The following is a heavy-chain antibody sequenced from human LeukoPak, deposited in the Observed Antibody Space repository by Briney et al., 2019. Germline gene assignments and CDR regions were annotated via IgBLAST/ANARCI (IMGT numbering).Heavy chain of an antibody. CDR1: GYTFTGYY. D-gene: IGHD6-13*01. J-gene: IGHJ4*02. CDR2: INPNSGGT. Sequence: ASVKVSCKASGYTFTGYYMHWVRQAPGQGLEWMGWINPNSGGTNYAQKFQGRVTMTRDTSISTAYVELSRLRSDDTAVYYCAREDISYSSSRTLDYWGQGTLVTVSS. CDR3: AREDISYSSSRTLDY. V-gene: IGHV1-2*02.